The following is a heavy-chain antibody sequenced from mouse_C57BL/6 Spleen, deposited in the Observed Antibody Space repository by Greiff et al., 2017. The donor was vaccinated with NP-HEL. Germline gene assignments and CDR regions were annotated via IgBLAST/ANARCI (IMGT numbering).Heavy chain of an antibody. CDR3: ARSRTGTHYFDY. D-gene: IGHD4-1*01. V-gene: IGHV1-64*01. J-gene: IGHJ2*01. CDR1: GYTFTSYW. Sequence: QVQLQQPGAELVKPGASVKLSCKASGYTFTSYWMHWVKQRPGQGLEWIGMIHPNSGSTNYNEKFKSKATLTVDKSSSTAYMQLSSLTSEDSAVYYCARSRTGTHYFDYWGQGTTLTVSS. CDR2: IHPNSGST.